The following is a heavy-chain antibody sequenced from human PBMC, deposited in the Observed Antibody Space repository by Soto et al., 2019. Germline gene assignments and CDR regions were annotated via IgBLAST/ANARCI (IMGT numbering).Heavy chain of an antibody. Sequence: PSETLSLTCTVSGGSISSSYWSWIRQPPGRGLEWIAYISDSGSTNFNPSLKSRVTVSIDTSKSQLSLKLNSVTAADTAVYYCSRPHGGPYAFDVWGRGTMVTVSS. CDR3: SRPHGGPYAFDV. CDR1: GGSISSSY. V-gene: IGHV4-59*01. J-gene: IGHJ3*01. CDR2: ISDSGST. D-gene: IGHD3-10*01.